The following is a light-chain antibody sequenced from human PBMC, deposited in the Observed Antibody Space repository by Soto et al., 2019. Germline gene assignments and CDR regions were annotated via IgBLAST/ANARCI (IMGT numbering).Light chain of an antibody. CDR3: QQYDAWPLT. CDR1: QSVGSY. J-gene: IGKJ4*01. V-gene: IGKV3-11*01. Sequence: ENVLTQSPATLSLSPGERATLSCRASQSVGSYLAWYQHKPGQAPRLLIYDASSRASGIPTRFSGSGSGTDFTLTISSPEPEDFAVYYCQQYDAWPLTFGGGTKVEIK. CDR2: DAS.